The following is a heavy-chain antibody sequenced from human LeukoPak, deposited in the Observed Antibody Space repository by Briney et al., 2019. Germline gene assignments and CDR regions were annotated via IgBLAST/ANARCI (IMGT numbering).Heavy chain of an antibody. CDR2: ISAYNGNT. CDR1: GYTFTSDG. Sequence: ASVKVSCKASGYTFTSDGISWVRQAPGQGLEWMGWISAYNGNTNYAQKLQGRVTMTTDTSTSTAYMELRSLRSDDTAVYYCARDGARSSGWYSGAFDIWGQGTMVTVPS. V-gene: IGHV1-18*01. D-gene: IGHD6-19*01. J-gene: IGHJ3*02. CDR3: ARDGARSSGWYSGAFDI.